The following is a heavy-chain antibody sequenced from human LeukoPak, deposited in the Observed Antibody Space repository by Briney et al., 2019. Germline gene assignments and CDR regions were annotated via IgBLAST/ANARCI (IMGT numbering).Heavy chain of an antibody. CDR2: IRSRSYGGTT. CDR3: TRDLSPSGYCSGGSCLPFDS. J-gene: IGHJ4*02. D-gene: IGHD2-15*01. CDR1: GFSFGDSA. Sequence: GGSLRLSCTDSGFSFGDSAISWVRQAPGKGLEWIGFIRSRSYGGTTEYAASVKGRFTISRDNSRSAAFLQMNSLKTEDTAVYYCTRDLSPSGYCSGGSCLPFDSWGQGTLVTVSS. V-gene: IGHV3-49*04.